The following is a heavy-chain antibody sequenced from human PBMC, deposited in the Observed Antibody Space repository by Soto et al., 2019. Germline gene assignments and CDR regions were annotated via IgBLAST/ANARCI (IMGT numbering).Heavy chain of an antibody. Sequence: LRLSCAASGFTFYTYGMHWVRQAPGRGLEWVAVIWYDGSIKYYADSVKGRFIISRDNSKNTLYLQMNSLRAEDTAVYYCARIDCTGGSCRPYAYYDMDVWGQGTTVTVSS. CDR1: GFTFYTYG. CDR2: IWYDGSIK. V-gene: IGHV3-33*01. J-gene: IGHJ6*02. D-gene: IGHD2-15*01. CDR3: ARIDCTGGSCRPYAYYDMDV.